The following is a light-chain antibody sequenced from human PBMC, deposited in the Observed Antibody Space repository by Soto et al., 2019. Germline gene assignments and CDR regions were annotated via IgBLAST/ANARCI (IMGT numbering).Light chain of an antibody. CDR2: KNN. CDR1: SSNNARSF. CDR3: VAWDASLSGYV. Sequence: QSVLTQPPSASGTPGLRVTISCSGSSSNNARSFVYWYQQVPGTAPKLLIFKNNLRPSGVPDRFSGSKSGTSASLAISGLRLEDEADYYCVAWDASLSGYVFGTGTKLTVL. J-gene: IGLJ1*01. V-gene: IGLV1-47*01.